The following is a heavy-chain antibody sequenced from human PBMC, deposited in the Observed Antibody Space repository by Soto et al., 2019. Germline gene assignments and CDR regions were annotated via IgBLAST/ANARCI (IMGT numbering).Heavy chain of an antibody. Sequence: QVQLVESGGGVVQPGRSLRLSCAASGFTFSSYGMHWVRQAPGKGLEWVAVISYDGSNKYYADSVKGRFTISRDNSKNTLYLQMNSLRAEDTAVYYCAKDHVGYYYYGMDVWDQGTTVTVSS. CDR1: GFTFSSYG. V-gene: IGHV3-30*18. CDR3: AKDHVGYYYYGMDV. CDR2: ISYDGSNK. J-gene: IGHJ6*02.